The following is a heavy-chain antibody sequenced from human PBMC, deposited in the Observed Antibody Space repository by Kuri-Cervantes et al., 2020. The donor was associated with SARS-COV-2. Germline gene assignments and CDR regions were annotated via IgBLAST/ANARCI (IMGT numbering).Heavy chain of an antibody. CDR3: ARDREKGYDFWSGYYTYYYYGMDV. V-gene: IGHV1-69*13. D-gene: IGHD3-3*01. Sequence: SVKVSCKASGGTFSSYAISWVRQAPGQRLEWMGGIIPIFGTANYAQKFQGRVTITADESTSTAYMELSSLRSEDTAVYYCARDREKGYDFWSGYYTYYYYGMDVWGQGTTVTVSS. CDR1: GGTFSSYA. CDR2: IIPIFGTA. J-gene: IGHJ6*02.